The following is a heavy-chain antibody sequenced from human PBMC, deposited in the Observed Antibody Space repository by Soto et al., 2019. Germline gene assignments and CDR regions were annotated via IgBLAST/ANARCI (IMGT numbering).Heavy chain of an antibody. CDR2: IDYSGST. V-gene: IGHV4-31*03. D-gene: IGHD3-10*01. CDR3: ARAGEMVRGVMYYFDY. Sequence: QVQLQESGPGLVKSSQTLSLTCTVSGGSITSGDYYWSWIRQHPGKGLEWIGYIDYSGSTYYNPSLKSRVTISVVTSKNQCSLKLTSVTAADTAVYYCARAGEMVRGVMYYFDYWGQGTLVTVSS. J-gene: IGHJ4*02. CDR1: GGSITSGDYY.